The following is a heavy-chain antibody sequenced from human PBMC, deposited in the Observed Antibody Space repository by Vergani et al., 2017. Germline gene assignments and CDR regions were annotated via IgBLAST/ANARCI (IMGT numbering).Heavy chain of an antibody. CDR1: GFTFSAYS. D-gene: IGHD4-11*01. J-gene: IGHJ4*02. CDR3: VRYPDYSTFDS. Sequence: DVRLVESGGGVVQPGGSLRLSCAASGFTFSAYSMNWVRQTPGKGLEWISYIGVSANSISYADSVMGRFAISRDNARNLLFLQMNRLRADDSALYFCVRYPDYSTFDSLGQGTLVTVSS. V-gene: IGHV3-48*01. CDR2: IGVSANSI.